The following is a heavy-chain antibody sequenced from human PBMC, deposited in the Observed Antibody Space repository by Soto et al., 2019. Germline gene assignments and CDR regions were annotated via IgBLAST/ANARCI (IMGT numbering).Heavy chain of an antibody. CDR2: ISGSGGST. CDR3: AKNDLRLVPAAGDY. CDR1: GFIFSSYA. J-gene: IGHJ4*02. D-gene: IGHD2-2*01. V-gene: IGHV3-23*01. Sequence: GGSLRLSCAASGFIFSSYAMSWVRQAPGKGLEWVSAISGSGGSTYYADSVKGRFTISRDNSKNTLYLQMNSLRAEDTAVYYCAKNDLRLVPAAGDYWGQGTLVTVSS.